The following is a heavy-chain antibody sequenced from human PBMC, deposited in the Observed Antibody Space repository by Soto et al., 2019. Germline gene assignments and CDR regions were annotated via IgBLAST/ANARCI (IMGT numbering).Heavy chain of an antibody. CDR1: GGSISSSSYY. Sequence: SETLSLTCTVSGGSISSSSYYWGWIRQPPGKGLEWIGSIYYSGSTYYNPSLKSRVTISVDTSKNQFSLKLSSVTAADTAVYYCASPPVATYYYGSGSYYRETDYWGQGTLVTVSS. CDR2: IYYSGST. D-gene: IGHD3-10*01. CDR3: ASPPVATYYYGSGSYYRETDY. J-gene: IGHJ4*02. V-gene: IGHV4-39*01.